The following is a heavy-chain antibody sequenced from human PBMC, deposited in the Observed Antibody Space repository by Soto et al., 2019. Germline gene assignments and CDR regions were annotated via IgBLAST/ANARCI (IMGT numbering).Heavy chain of an antibody. V-gene: IGHV3-30-3*01. CDR1: GFTFSSYA. J-gene: IGHJ4*02. Sequence: QVQLVESGGGVAQPGRSLRLSCAASGFTFSSYAMHWVRQAPGKGLEWVAVISYDGSNKYYADSVKGRFTISRDNSKNTLYLQMNSLRAEDTAVYYCARRRVWYPFQHCSGGSCYFDYWGQGTLVTVSS. CDR3: ARRRVWYPFQHCSGGSCYFDY. D-gene: IGHD2-15*01. CDR2: ISYDGSNK.